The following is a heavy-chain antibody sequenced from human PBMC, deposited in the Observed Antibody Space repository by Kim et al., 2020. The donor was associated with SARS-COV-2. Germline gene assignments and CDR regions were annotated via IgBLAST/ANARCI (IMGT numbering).Heavy chain of an antibody. Sequence: WNGGSTGYADSVKGRFTISRDNAKNSLYLQMNSLRAEDTALYHCARDDGPWGQGTLVTVSS. V-gene: IGHV3-20*01. CDR3: ARDDGP. J-gene: IGHJ5*02. CDR2: WNGGST.